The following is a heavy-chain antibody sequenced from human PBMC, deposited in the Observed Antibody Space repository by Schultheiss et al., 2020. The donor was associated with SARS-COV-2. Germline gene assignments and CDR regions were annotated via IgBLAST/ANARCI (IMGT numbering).Heavy chain of an antibody. CDR2: ISSSGSTI. D-gene: IGHD3-9*01. CDR3: AAFDWLSFFDY. J-gene: IGHJ4*02. CDR1: GFTFSSYA. Sequence: GGSLRLSCAASGFTFSSYAMHWVRQAPGKGLEWVSYISSSGSTIYYADSVKGRFTISRDNAKNSLYLQMNSLRAEDTAVYYCAAFDWLSFFDYWGQGTLVTVSS. V-gene: IGHV3-48*03.